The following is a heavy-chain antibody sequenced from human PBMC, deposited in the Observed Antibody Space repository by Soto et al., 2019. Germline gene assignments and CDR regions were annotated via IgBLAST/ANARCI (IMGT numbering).Heavy chain of an antibody. D-gene: IGHD3-3*01. Sequence: GASVKVSCKASGYTFTSYGISWVRQAPGQGLEWMGWISAYNGNTNYAQKLQGRVTMTTDTSTSTAYKELRSLRSDDTAVYYCAREVGFYDFWSGYPPGDYYYGMDVWGQGTTVTVSS. CDR3: AREVGFYDFWSGYPPGDYYYGMDV. CDR1: GYTFTSYG. J-gene: IGHJ6*02. CDR2: ISAYNGNT. V-gene: IGHV1-18*01.